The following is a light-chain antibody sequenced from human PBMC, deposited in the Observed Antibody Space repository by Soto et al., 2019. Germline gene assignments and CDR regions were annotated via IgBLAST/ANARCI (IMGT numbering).Light chain of an antibody. CDR3: KQYNSYPWT. Sequence: DIQMTQSPSTLSASVGDRVTITCRASQSISSWLAWYQQKPGKDPKLLIYDASSLASGVPSRFSGSGSGTEFTLTISSLQPDDFATYYCKQYNSYPWTFGQGTKVEIK. CDR1: QSISSW. CDR2: DAS. J-gene: IGKJ1*01. V-gene: IGKV1-5*01.